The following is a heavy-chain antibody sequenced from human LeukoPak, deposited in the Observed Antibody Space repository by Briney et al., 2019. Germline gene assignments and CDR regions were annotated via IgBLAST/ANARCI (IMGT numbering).Heavy chain of an antibody. CDR3: ARRGTTVVVSFDY. V-gene: IGHV4-30-4*01. CDR2: IYYSGST. CDR1: GGSISSGDYY. Sequence: PSETLSLTCTVSGGSISSGDYYWSWIRQPPGKGLEWSGYIYYSGSTYYNPSLKSRVTISVDTSKNQFSLKLSSVTAADTAVYYCARRGTTVVVSFDYWGQGTLVTVSS. J-gene: IGHJ4*02. D-gene: IGHD3-22*01.